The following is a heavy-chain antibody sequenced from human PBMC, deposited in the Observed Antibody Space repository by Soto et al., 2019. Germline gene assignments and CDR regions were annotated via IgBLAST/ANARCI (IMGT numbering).Heavy chain of an antibody. CDR3: ASKSSDNWNDVSSSPTNYGMDV. V-gene: IGHV5-10-1*01. J-gene: IGHJ6*02. CDR1: GYSFTSYW. D-gene: IGHD1-20*01. CDR2: IDPSDSYT. Sequence: GESLKISCKGSGYSFTSYWISWVRQMPGKGLEWMGRIDPSDSYTNYSPSFQGHVTISADKSISTAHLQWNSLKASDTAMYYCASKSSDNWNDVSSSPTNYGMDVWGQGTTVTVSS.